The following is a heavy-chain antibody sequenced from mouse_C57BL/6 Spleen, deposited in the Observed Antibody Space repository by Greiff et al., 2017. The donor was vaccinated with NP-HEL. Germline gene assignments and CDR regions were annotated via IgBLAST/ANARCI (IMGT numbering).Heavy chain of an antibody. CDR2: ISYDGSN. CDR1: GYSFTSGYY. V-gene: IGHV3-6*01. CDR3: ARENDYDDAMDY. D-gene: IGHD2-4*01. Sequence: EVQLQESGPGLVKPSQSLSLTCSVTGYSFTSGYYWNWIRQLPGNQLEWMGYISYDGSNNYNPSLKNRISITRDTSKNQFFLKLNSVTTEDTATYYCARENDYDDAMDYWGQGTSVTVSS. J-gene: IGHJ4*01.